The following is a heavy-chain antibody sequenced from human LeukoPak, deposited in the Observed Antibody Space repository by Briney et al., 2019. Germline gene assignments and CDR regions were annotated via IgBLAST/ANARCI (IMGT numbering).Heavy chain of an antibody. D-gene: IGHD3-9*01. CDR1: GGSISSGGYY. Sequence: SETLSLTCTVSGGSISSGGYYWSWIRQPPGKGLEWIGYIYHSGSTYYNPSLKSRVTISVDRSKNQFSLKLSSVTAADTAVYYCARDPTPMYYDILTGYLYYYGMDVWGQGTTVTVSS. CDR2: IYHSGST. V-gene: IGHV4-30-2*01. CDR3: ARDPTPMYYDILTGYLYYYGMDV. J-gene: IGHJ6*02.